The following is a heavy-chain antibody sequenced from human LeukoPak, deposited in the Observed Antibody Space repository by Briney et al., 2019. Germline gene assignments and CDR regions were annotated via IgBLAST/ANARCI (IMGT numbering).Heavy chain of an antibody. Sequence: QAGGSLRLSCAASGFTFSSYSMNWVRQAPGKGLEWVSYISSSSSTIYYADSVKGRYTISRDNAKNSLYLQMNSLRAEDTAVYYCARGIGEGSYYEDYWGQGTLVTVSS. D-gene: IGHD1-26*01. CDR2: ISSSSSTI. V-gene: IGHV3-48*04. CDR1: GFTFSSYS. CDR3: ARGIGEGSYYEDY. J-gene: IGHJ4*02.